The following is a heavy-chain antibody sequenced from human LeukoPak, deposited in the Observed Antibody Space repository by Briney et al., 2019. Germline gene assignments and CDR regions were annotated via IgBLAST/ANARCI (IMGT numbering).Heavy chain of an antibody. CDR3: ARGLRRGRKYNWFDP. V-gene: IGHV4-34*01. CDR1: GGSFSGYY. D-gene: IGHD1-14*01. Sequence: SETLSLTCAVYGGSFSGYYWSWIRQPPGKGLEWIGEINHSGSTNYNPSLKSRVTISVDTPKNQFSLKLSSVTAADTAVYYCARGLRRGRKYNWFDPWGQGTLVTVSS. CDR2: INHSGST. J-gene: IGHJ5*02.